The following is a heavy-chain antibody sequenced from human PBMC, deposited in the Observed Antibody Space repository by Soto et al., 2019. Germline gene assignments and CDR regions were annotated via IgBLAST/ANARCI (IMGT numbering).Heavy chain of an antibody. CDR2: IYPGDSDT. V-gene: IGHV5-51*01. J-gene: IGHJ6*02. Sequence: GESLKISCRGSGYSFTSYLIGWVFQKPGKGLKWMGIIYPGDSDTRYSPSFQGQVTISADKSISTAYLQWNSLKASDTAMCYCARGDYDILTGYYKNYYGLDVWGQGTTVTVS. CDR3: ARGDYDILTGYYKNYYGLDV. D-gene: IGHD3-9*01. CDR1: GYSFTSYL.